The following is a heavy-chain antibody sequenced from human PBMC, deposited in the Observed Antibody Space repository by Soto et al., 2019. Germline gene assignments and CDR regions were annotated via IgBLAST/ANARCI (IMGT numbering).Heavy chain of an antibody. CDR1: GGSISSGGYY. J-gene: IGHJ4*02. Sequence: QVQLQESGPGLVKPSQTLSLTCTVSGGSISSGGYYWSWIRQHPGKGLEWIGYIYYGGSTYYNPSLKRRVTISVDTSKNQFSLKLSSVTAADTAVYYCARGADYGDPDLDDYWGQGTLVTVSS. V-gene: IGHV4-31*03. CDR3: ARGADYGDPDLDDY. D-gene: IGHD4-17*01. CDR2: IYYGGST.